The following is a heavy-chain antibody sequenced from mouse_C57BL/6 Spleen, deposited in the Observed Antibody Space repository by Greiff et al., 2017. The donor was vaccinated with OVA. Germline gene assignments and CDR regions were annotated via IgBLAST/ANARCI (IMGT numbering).Heavy chain of an antibody. CDR2: IYPGDGDT. Sequence: VQLQQSGPELVKPGASVKISCKASGYAFSSSWMNWVKQRPGKGLEWIGRIYPGDGDTNYNGKFKGKATLTADKSSSTAYMQLSSLTSEDYAVYFCARARVYYYGRSYGWFAYWGQGTLVTVSA. D-gene: IGHD1-1*01. CDR1: GYAFSSSW. J-gene: IGHJ3*01. V-gene: IGHV1-82*01. CDR3: ARARVYYYGRSYGWFAY.